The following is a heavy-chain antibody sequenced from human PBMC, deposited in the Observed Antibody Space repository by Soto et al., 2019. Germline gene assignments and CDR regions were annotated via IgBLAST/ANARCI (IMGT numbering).Heavy chain of an antibody. Sequence: QVQLQQWGAGLLKPSETLSLTCAVYGGSFSGYYWSWIRQPPGKGLEWIGEINHSGSTNYNPSLRSGVTISVDTSKNQFSLKLSSVTAADTAVYYCARGPYYDILTGYYYWGQGTLVTVSS. CDR3: ARGPYYDILTGYYY. CDR2: INHSGST. CDR1: GGSFSGYY. V-gene: IGHV4-34*01. D-gene: IGHD3-9*01. J-gene: IGHJ4*02.